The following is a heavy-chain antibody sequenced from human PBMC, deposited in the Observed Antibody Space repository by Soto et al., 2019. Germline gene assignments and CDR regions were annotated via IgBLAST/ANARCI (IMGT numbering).Heavy chain of an antibody. CDR1: GFTVSSNY. Sequence: GGSLRLSCAASGFTVSSNYMSWVRQAPGKGLEWVSVIYSGGSTYYADSVKGRFTISRDNSKNTLYLQMNSLRAEDTAVYYCARCPRGYSYGYFDYWGQGTLVTVSS. D-gene: IGHD5-18*01. CDR3: ARCPRGYSYGYFDY. V-gene: IGHV3-66*01. CDR2: IYSGGST. J-gene: IGHJ4*02.